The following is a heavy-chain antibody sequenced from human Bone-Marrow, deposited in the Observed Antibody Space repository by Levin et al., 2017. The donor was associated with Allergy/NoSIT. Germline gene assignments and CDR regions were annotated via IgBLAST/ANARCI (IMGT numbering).Heavy chain of an antibody. CDR1: GFSFNSHT. Sequence: KSGGSLRLSCAASGFSFNSHTMNWVRQVPGKGLEWVASISATSSFIHYGDSVKGRFTISRDNAENSLFLHMNSLRDDDTGLYYCARDGLTTFGVVTGMDVWGQGTAVTVSS. J-gene: IGHJ6*02. V-gene: IGHV3-21*06. D-gene: IGHD3-3*01. CDR2: ISATSSFI. CDR3: ARDGLTTFGVVTGMDV.